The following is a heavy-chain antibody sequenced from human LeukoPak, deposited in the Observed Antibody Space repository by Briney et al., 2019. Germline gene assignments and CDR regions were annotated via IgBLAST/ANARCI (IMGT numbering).Heavy chain of an antibody. CDR2: ISVSDTT. Sequence: PGGSLRLSCVVSGFIFSDYPMNWVRQAPGKGLEWISTISVSDTTHYAESVRGRFTISRDNSKNMVFLQMNSLRAEDTAIYYCAPDLDSGPTYGGVHIWGQGTVVTVSS. J-gene: IGHJ4*02. D-gene: IGHD5-12*01. V-gene: IGHV3-23*01. CDR1: GFIFSDYP. CDR3: APDLDSGPTYGGVHI.